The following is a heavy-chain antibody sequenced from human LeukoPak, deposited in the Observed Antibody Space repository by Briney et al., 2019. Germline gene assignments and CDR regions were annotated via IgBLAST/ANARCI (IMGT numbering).Heavy chain of an antibody. V-gene: IGHV3-49*04. J-gene: IGHJ6*04. D-gene: IGHD3-10*01. CDR2: IRGKAYGGTT. CDR1: GFTFGDYP. Sequence: HPGGSLSLSCTASGFTFGDYPMSWVRQAPGRGLEWVGIIRGKAYGGTTEYAASVKGRFTISRDDSKSIAYLQMNSLKTEDTAVYYCTRDITLWVGAMEARGKGTTVTVSS. CDR3: TRDITLWVGAMEA.